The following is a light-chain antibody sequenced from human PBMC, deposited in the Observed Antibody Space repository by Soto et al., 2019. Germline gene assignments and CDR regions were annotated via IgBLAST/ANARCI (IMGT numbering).Light chain of an antibody. Sequence: TMASGASEGISKYVNWYQQKPGKAPNLLIFAASSLQSGVPSRFSGSGPGTEFTLAIRSLHPGGSATYFCQQTHTAAGTFSQGTRLDIK. CDR1: EGISKY. CDR2: AAS. CDR3: QQTHTAAGT. V-gene: IGKV1-39*01. J-gene: IGKJ5*01.